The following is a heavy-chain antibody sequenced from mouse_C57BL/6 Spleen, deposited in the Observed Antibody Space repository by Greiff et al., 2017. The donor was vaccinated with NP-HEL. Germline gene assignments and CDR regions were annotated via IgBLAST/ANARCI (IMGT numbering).Heavy chain of an antibody. CDR1: GFTFSDYG. CDR3: AWDGYYVGWYFDV. V-gene: IGHV5-17*01. CDR2: ISSGSGTT. D-gene: IGHD2-3*01. J-gene: IGHJ1*03. Sequence: VLLLESGGGLVKPGGSLKLSCAASGFTFSDYGMHWVRQAPEKGLEWVAYISSGSGTTYYADTVKGRFTISRDNAKNTLFLQMNRLRSADTDMYYCAWDGYYVGWYFDVWGTGTTVTVSS.